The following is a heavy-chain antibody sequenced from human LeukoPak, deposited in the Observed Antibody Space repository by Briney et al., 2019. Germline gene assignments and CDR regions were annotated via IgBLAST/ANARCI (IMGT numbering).Heavy chain of an antibody. CDR1: GVSFSGYY. CDR3: ARLAKQYGITMIVVVSTGGMDV. V-gene: IGHV4-34*01. CDR2: INHSGST. D-gene: IGHD3-22*01. J-gene: IGHJ6*02. Sequence: SETLSLTCAVYGVSFSGYYWSWIRQPPGKGLEWIGEINHSGSTNYNPSLKSRVTISVDTSKNQFSLKLSSVTAADTAVYYCARLAKQYGITMIVVVSTGGMDVWGQGTTVTVSS.